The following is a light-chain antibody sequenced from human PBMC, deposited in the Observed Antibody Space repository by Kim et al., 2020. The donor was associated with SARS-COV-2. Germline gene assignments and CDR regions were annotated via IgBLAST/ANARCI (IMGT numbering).Light chain of an antibody. CDR1: NIGSKS. CDR2: YDS. CDR3: QVWDSRSDHYV. J-gene: IGLJ1*01. V-gene: IGLV3-21*04. Sequence: SYELTQPPSVSVAPGKTARITCGENNIGSKSVHWYQQKPGQAPVLVIYYDSDRPSGIPERFSGSNSANTATLTISRVEAGDEADYYCQVWDSRSDHYVFGTGTKVTVL.